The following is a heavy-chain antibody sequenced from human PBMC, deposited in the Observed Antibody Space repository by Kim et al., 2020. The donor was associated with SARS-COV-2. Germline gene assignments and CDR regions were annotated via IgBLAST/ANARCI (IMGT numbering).Heavy chain of an antibody. CDR2: ITSGSQGI. CDR3: ARGHQYAFDV. Sequence: GGSLRLSCSASGFKFGDCSMNWVRQAPGKGLEWVADITSGSQGIHYADSVRGRFTISRDNAGESLFLRMNSLRDDDTAVYYCARGHQYAFDVWGQGTMVTVSS. CDR1: GFKFGDCS. J-gene: IGHJ3*01. V-gene: IGHV3-48*02.